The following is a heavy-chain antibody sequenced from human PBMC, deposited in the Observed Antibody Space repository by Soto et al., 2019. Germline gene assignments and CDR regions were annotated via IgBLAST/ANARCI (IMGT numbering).Heavy chain of an antibody. CDR2: IYYSGST. Sequence: PSETLSLACTVSGGSINSATYYWVWMRQPPGKGLEWIGSIYYSGSTYYNPSLTGRVAISVDTSKNQFTLNLNSVTAADTAVYYCARHGVAALQFDYWGQGTLVTVS. D-gene: IGHD2-15*01. CDR3: ARHGVAALQFDY. CDR1: GGSINSATYY. V-gene: IGHV4-39*01. J-gene: IGHJ4*02.